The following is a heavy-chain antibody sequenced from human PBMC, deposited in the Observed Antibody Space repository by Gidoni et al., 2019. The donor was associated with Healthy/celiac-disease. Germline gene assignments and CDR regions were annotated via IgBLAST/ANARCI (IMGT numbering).Heavy chain of an antibody. CDR2: IKSKTDGGTT. V-gene: IGHV3-15*01. Sequence: EVQLVESGGGLVKPGGSLRLSCAASGFTFSNAWMSWVRQAPGKGLEWVGRIKSKTDGGTTDYAAPVKGRFTISRDDSKNTLYLQMNSLKTEDTAVYYCTTAHPFIAAAAAFDIWGQGTMVTVSS. D-gene: IGHD6-13*01. J-gene: IGHJ3*02. CDR3: TTAHPFIAAAAAFDI. CDR1: GFTFSNAW.